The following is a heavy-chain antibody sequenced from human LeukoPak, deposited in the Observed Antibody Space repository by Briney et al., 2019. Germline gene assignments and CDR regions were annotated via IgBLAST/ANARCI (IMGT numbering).Heavy chain of an antibody. CDR2: VHFSGTT. V-gene: IGHV4-59*01. D-gene: IGHD4-11*01. J-gene: IGHJ3*01. CDR3: AREQYLAYDVFGF. Sequence: SETLSLTCTVSSGSITGYYWSWIRQPPERGLEWIGYVHFSGTTSFNPSLKSRVTISVDTSKNQFSLRLSSMTAADTAVYYCAREQYLAYDVFGFWGQGTMVTVSS. CDR1: SGSITGYY.